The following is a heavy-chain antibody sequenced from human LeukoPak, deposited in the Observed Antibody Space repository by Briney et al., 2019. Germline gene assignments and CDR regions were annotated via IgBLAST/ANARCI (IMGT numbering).Heavy chain of an antibody. D-gene: IGHD3-3*01. Sequence: SETLSLTCTVSGGSISSSSYYWGWIRQPPGKGLEWIGSIYYSGSTYYNPSLKSRVTISVDTSKNQFSLKLSSVTAADTAVYYCARAVREITIFGVVIRLDAFDIWGQGTMVTVSS. V-gene: IGHV4-39*07. CDR2: IYYSGST. CDR3: ARAVREITIFGVVIRLDAFDI. J-gene: IGHJ3*02. CDR1: GGSISSSSYY.